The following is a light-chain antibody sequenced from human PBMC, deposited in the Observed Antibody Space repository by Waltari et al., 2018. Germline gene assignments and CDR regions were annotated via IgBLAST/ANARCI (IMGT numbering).Light chain of an antibody. Sequence: DIVMTQSPLSLPVTPGEPACISCRYSQSLLHSNGYNYLDWYRQKPGQSPQLLIYLGSNRASGVPDRFSGSGSGTDFTLKISRVEAEDVGVYYCMQALQTLWTFGQGTKVEIK. CDR2: LGS. V-gene: IGKV2-28*01. CDR1: QSLLHSNGYNY. CDR3: MQALQTLWT. J-gene: IGKJ1*01.